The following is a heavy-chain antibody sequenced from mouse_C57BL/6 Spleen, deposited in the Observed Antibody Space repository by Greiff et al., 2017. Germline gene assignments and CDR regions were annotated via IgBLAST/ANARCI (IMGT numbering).Heavy chain of an antibody. CDR3: ARPYYGNRYWYFDV. Sequence: QVQLQQSGPGLVQPSQSLSITCTVSGFSLTSYGVHWVRQSPGKGLEWLGVIWSGGSTDYNAAFISRLSISKDNSKSQVFFKMNSLQADDTAIYYCARPYYGNRYWYFDVWGTGTTVTVSS. CDR2: IWSGGST. V-gene: IGHV2-2*01. D-gene: IGHD2-10*01. CDR1: GFSLTSYG. J-gene: IGHJ1*03.